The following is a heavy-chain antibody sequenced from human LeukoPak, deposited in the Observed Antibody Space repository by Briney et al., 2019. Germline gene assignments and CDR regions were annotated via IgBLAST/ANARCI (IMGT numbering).Heavy chain of an antibody. Sequence: SETLSLTCTVSGGSISSSPYYWGWIRQPPGKGLEWIGTIYYRGSTYSNPSLDSRVTISLDTSKNQFSLRLRSVTAADTALYYCARHYLSDGILSTFDPWGQGTLVTVSS. J-gene: IGHJ5*02. CDR2: IYYRGST. CDR1: GGSISSSPYY. V-gene: IGHV4-39*01. D-gene: IGHD2-2*01. CDR3: ARHYLSDGILSTFDP.